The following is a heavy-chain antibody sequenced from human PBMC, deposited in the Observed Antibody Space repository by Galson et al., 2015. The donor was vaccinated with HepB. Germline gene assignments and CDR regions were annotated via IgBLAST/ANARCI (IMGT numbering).Heavy chain of an antibody. CDR2: ISSSSSYI. Sequence: SLRLSCAASGFTFSSYSMNWVRQAPGKGLEWVSSISSSSSYIYYADSVKGRFTISRDNAKNSLYLQMNSLRAEDTAVYYCARDFQIVATIRGYYYYGMDVWGQGTTVTVSS. D-gene: IGHD5-12*01. CDR3: ARDFQIVATIRGYYYYGMDV. V-gene: IGHV3-21*01. CDR1: GFTFSSYS. J-gene: IGHJ6*02.